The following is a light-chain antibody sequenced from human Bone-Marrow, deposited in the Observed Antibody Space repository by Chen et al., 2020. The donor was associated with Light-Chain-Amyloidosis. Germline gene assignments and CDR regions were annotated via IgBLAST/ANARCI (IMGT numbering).Light chain of an antibody. CDR3: NSRDSSGNHHVV. Sequence: SSELTQDPPVSVALGQTVRITCQGDSLRSYYASWYQQKPGQAPVLVIYGKNNRPSGIPDRFSGSSSGNTATLTITGAQADDEADYYCNSRDSSGNHHVVFGGGTKLTVL. V-gene: IGLV3-19*01. J-gene: IGLJ2*01. CDR1: SLRSYY. CDR2: GKN.